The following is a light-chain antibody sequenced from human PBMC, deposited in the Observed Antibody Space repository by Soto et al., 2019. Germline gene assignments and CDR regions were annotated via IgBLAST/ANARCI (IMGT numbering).Light chain of an antibody. Sequence: QSALTQPASVSGSPGLSITISCTGTSSDVGAYNSVSWYQQHPGKAPKLIIYDVSTRPSGISDRFSGSKSGNTASLTISGLQAEDESDYYCSSYTTSVTYVFGTGTKLTVL. CDR1: SSDVGAYNS. CDR3: SSYTTSVTYV. V-gene: IGLV2-14*01. J-gene: IGLJ1*01. CDR2: DVS.